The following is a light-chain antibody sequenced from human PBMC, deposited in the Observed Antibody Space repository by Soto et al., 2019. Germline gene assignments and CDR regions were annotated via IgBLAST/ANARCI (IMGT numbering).Light chain of an antibody. Sequence: QSALTQPASVSGSPRQSITISCTGTSSDVGGYNYVSWYQQHPGKVPKLIIYDVSNRPSGVSNRFSGSKSGNTASLTISGLQAEDEADYYCSSYTSTSTLVVFGGGTKLTVL. V-gene: IGLV2-14*03. CDR1: SSDVGGYNY. J-gene: IGLJ2*01. CDR3: SSYTSTSTLVV. CDR2: DVS.